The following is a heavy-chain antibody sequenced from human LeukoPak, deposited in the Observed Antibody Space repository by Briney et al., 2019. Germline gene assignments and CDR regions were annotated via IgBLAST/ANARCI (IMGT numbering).Heavy chain of an antibody. CDR2: IDYSGST. CDR1: GGSISNYY. CDR3: ARALSGTYGLFQH. V-gene: IGHV4-59*01. D-gene: IGHD1-26*01. J-gene: IGHJ1*01. Sequence: SETLSLTCTVSGGSISNYYWSWIRQPPGKGREWIGYIDYSGSTYYNPSLRSRVTISVDTSKNQFSLNLNSVTAADTAVYYCARALSGTYGLFQHWGQGTLVTVSS.